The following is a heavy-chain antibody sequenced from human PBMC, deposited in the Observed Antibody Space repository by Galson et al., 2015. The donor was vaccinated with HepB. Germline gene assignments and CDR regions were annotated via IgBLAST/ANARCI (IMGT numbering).Heavy chain of an antibody. CDR2: ISSNGGST. D-gene: IGHD3-10*01. CDR3: VKVTSRSATGYFQH. CDR1: GFTFSNAW. Sequence: SLRLSCAAPGFTFSNAWMNWVRQAPGKGLEYVSAISSNGGSTYYADSVKGRFTISRDNSKNTLYLQMSSLRAEDTAVYYCVKVTSRSATGYFQHWGQGTLVTVSS. J-gene: IGHJ1*01. V-gene: IGHV3-64D*06.